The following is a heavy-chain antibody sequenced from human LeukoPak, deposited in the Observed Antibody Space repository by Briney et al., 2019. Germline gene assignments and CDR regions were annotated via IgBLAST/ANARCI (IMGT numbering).Heavy chain of an antibody. CDR3: ARGHRIRPYGMDV. J-gene: IGHJ6*02. D-gene: IGHD2-21*01. CDR2: TNPDSGNP. CDR1: GYTFTSSD. Sequence: GSAKVSCKASGYTFTSSDINWGPHATGQGLEWMGWTNPDSGNPGNAQKFQGRDTMTTNTSISTAYMELSSLRPEDTAVYYCARGHRIRPYGMDVWGQGTTVTVP. V-gene: IGHV1-8*01.